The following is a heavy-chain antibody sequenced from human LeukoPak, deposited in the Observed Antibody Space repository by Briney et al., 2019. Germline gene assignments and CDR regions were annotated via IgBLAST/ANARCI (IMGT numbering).Heavy chain of an antibody. V-gene: IGHV4-61*02. CDR3: ARDVGATPGYFDY. J-gene: IGHJ4*02. Sequence: PSETLSLTCTVSGGSISSGSYYWSWIRQPAGKGLEWIGRIYTSGSTNYNPSLKSRVTMSVDTSKNQFSLKLRSVTAADTAVYYCARDVGATPGYFDYWGQGTLVTVSS. CDR2: IYTSGST. CDR1: GGSISSGSYY. D-gene: IGHD1-26*01.